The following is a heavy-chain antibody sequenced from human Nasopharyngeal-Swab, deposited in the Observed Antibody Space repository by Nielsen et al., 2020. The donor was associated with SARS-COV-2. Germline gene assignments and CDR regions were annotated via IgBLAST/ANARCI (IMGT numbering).Heavy chain of an antibody. J-gene: IGHJ5*02. CDR2: MSGRGDNT. CDR1: GFTFTSYA. Sequence: GESLKISCAASGFTFTSYAMNWVRHAPGKGLEWVSGMSGRGDNTYYAESVKGRFTISRDTSKNTLYLQMNGLRAEDTAVYYCAKDSGAGFCDDGSCFPTNRWGQGTLVTVSS. D-gene: IGHD2-15*01. V-gene: IGHV3-23*01. CDR3: AKDSGAGFCDDGSCFPTNR.